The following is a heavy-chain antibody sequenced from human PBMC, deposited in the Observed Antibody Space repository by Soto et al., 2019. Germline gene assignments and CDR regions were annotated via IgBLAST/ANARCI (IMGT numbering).Heavy chain of an antibody. CDR3: ARHVVPGNYFDH. CDR2: ISGSGGST. CDR1: GFTFSSYA. J-gene: IGHJ4*02. V-gene: IGHV3-23*01. D-gene: IGHD2-15*01. Sequence: GGSLRLSCAASGFTFSSYAMSWVRQAPGKGLEWVSAISGSGGSTYYADSVKGRFTISRDNSKNTLYLQMNSLRAEDTAVYYCARHVVPGNYFDHWGQGTRVTVSS.